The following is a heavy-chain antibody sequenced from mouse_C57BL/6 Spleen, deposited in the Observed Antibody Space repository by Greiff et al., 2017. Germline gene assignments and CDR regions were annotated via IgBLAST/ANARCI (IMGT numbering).Heavy chain of an antibody. J-gene: IGHJ4*01. V-gene: IGHV1-64*01. CDR1: GYTFTSYW. CDR2: IHPTSGST. CDR3: ARFSLYAMDY. Sequence: QVQLKQPGAELVKPGASVKLSCKASGYTFTSYWMHWVKQRPGQGLEWIGMIHPTSGSTNYNEKFKSKATLTVDKSSSTAYMQLSSLTSEDSAVYYCARFSLYAMDYWGQGTSVTVSS.